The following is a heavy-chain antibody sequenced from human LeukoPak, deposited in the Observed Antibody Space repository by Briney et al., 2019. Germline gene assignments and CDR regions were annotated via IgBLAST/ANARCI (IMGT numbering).Heavy chain of an antibody. D-gene: IGHD3-3*01. CDR1: GGSISGHY. Sequence: SETQSLTCSVSGGSISGHYWTWIRQPPGKGLEWIGYVFSSGSTNYKSSLKSRVTISDDTSKNQFSLRLTSVTAADTAVYYCARVPTIFKVDMYYFDFWGQGHLVTVS. V-gene: IGHV4-59*11. CDR3: ARVPTIFKVDMYYFDF. J-gene: IGHJ4*02. CDR2: VFSSGST.